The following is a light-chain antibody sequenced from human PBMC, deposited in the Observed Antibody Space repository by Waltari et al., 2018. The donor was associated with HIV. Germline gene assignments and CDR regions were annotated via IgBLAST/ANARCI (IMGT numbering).Light chain of an antibody. J-gene: IGKJ2*01. CDR3: QQYDSTPYT. CDR2: WAS. Sequence: DIVMTQSPDSLAVSLGERATINCTSSQSALHRSNNKNYLAWYQQKPGQPPKLLIYWASTRESGVPDRCSGSGSGTDFTLTISSLQAEDVALYYCQQYDSTPYTFGQGTKLEIK. CDR1: QSALHRSNNKNY. V-gene: IGKV4-1*01.